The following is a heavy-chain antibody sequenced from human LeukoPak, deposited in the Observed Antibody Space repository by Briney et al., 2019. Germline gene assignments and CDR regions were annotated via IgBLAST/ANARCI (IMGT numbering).Heavy chain of an antibody. Sequence: RGSLSLSRSASGFTFSSFAIHWVCQAPGKGLEYVSAISPSGGSTFNPDSVKGRFTISRDNSKNTVYLQLSSLRAEDTAVYYCVKRALTTLWIDNWG. V-gene: IGHV3-64D*09. CDR2: ISPSGGST. D-gene: IGHD2-21*01. J-gene: IGHJ3*02. CDR1: GFTFSSFA. CDR3: VKRALTTLWIDN.